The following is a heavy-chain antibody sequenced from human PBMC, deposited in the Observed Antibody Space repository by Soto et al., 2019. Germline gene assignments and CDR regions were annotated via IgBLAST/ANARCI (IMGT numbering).Heavy chain of an antibody. CDR3: ARDRVWFGELLDY. Sequence: GGSLRLSCAASGFTVSSNYMSWVRQAPGKGLEWVSVIYSGGSTYYADSVKGRFTISRDNSKNTLYLQMNSLRAEDTAVNYCARDRVWFGELLDYWGQGTLVTVSS. D-gene: IGHD3-10*01. CDR1: GFTVSSNY. V-gene: IGHV3-66*01. J-gene: IGHJ4*02. CDR2: IYSGGST.